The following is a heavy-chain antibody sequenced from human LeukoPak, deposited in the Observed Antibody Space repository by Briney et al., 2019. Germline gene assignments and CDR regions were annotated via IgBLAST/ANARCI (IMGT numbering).Heavy chain of an antibody. J-gene: IGHJ4*02. D-gene: IGHD4-17*01. V-gene: IGHV3-21*01. Sequence: GGSLRLSCEASGFTFTTYSMTWVRQAPGKGLEGVSIISSGSSAIFSADALKGRFTISRDDAKNLLYLYMNSLRAEDTAVYYCARGHTAVTRHFDFWGQGTLVTVSS. CDR1: GFTFTTYS. CDR2: ISSGSSAI. CDR3: ARGHTAVTRHFDF.